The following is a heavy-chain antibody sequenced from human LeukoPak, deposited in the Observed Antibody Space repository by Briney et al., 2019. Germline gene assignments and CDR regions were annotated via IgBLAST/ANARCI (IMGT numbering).Heavy chain of an antibody. V-gene: IGHV4-59*01. CDR2: IYYSGST. J-gene: IGHJ4*02. CDR3: ARDRVRGSSNPYFDY. Sequence: SETLSLTCTVSGGSFSSYYWSWIRRPPGKGLEWIGYIYYSGSTNYNPSLKSRVTISIDTSKNQFSLKLSSVTAADTAVYYCARDRVRGSSNPYFDYWGQGTLVTVSS. D-gene: IGHD1-26*01. CDR1: GGSFSSYY.